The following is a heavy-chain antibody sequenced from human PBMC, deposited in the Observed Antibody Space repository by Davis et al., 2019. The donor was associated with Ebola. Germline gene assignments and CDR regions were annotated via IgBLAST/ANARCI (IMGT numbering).Heavy chain of an antibody. Sequence: PGGSLTLSCAASGFTFSSYAMHWVRQAPGKGLEWVAVISYDGSNKYYADSVKGRFTISRDNSKNTLYLQMNSLRAEDTAVYYCAKWPAGDYWGQGTLVTASS. CDR1: GFTFSSYA. V-gene: IGHV3-30-3*02. J-gene: IGHJ4*02. CDR2: ISYDGSNK. CDR3: AKWPAGDY.